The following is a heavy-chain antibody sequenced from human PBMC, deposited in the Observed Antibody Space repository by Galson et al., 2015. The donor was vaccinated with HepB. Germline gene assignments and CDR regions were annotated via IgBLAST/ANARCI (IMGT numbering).Heavy chain of an antibody. CDR3: ARDPSLGTPFDY. V-gene: IGHV3-21*01. CDR2: ISGDSSYR. D-gene: IGHD7-27*01. J-gene: IGHJ4*02. Sequence: SLRLSCAASGFTFTSYNMIWVRQAPGKGLEWVSSISGDSSYRFYAESVRGRFTISRDNAKNSLYLQMNSLRAEDTAVYYCARDPSLGTPFDYWGQGTLVTVSS. CDR1: GFTFTSYN.